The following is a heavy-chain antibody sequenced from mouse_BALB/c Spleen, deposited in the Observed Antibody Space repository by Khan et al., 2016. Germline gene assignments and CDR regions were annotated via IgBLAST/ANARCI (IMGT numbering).Heavy chain of an antibody. J-gene: IGHJ4*01. Sequence: VQLKESGPSLVKPSQTLSLTCSVTGDSITSGYWNWIRKFPGNKLEYMGYISYSGSTYYNPSLKSRISITRDTSKNQYYLKLNSVTTEDTATYYGSRRVEGSSYYYAMDYWGQGTSVTVSS. CDR2: ISYSGST. V-gene: IGHV3-8*02. D-gene: IGHD1-1*01. CDR1: GDSITSGY. CDR3: SRRVEGSSYYYAMDY.